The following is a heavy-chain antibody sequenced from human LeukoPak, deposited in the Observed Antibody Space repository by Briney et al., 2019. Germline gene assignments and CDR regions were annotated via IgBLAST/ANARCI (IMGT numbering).Heavy chain of an antibody. J-gene: IGHJ6*03. D-gene: IGHD2-15*01. V-gene: IGHV3-49*04. Sequence: GGSLRLSCTASGFTFGDYAMSWVRRTPGKGLEWGGFIRSKAYGGTTKYAASVKGRFTISRDDSKSIAYLQMNSLKTEDTALYYCTTCSGGSCQSLNYYYMDVWGKGTTVTISS. CDR2: IRSKAYGGTT. CDR1: GFTFGDYA. CDR3: TTCSGGSCQSLNYYYMDV.